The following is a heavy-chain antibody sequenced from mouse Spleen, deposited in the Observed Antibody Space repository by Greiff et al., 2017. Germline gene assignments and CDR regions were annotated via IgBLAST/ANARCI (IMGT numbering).Heavy chain of an antibody. CDR2: IYPRSGNT. D-gene: IGHD1-1*01. Sequence: VQLQQSGAELARPGASVKLSCKASGYTFTSYGISWVKQRTGQGLEWIGEIYPRSGNTYYNEKFKGKATLTADKSSSTAYMELRSLTSEDSAVYFCARDGDYYGSSSWFAYWGQGTLVTVSA. J-gene: IGHJ3*01. CDR3: ARDGDYYGSSSWFAY. V-gene: IGHV1-81*01. CDR1: GYTFTSYG.